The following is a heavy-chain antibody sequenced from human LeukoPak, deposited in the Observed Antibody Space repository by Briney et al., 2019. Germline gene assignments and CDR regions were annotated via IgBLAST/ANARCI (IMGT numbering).Heavy chain of an antibody. CDR2: ISSSSSTI. Sequence: GGSLRLSCAASGFTFSSYSMNWVRQAPGKGLEWVSYISSSSSTIYYADSVKGRFTISRGNAKNSLYLQMNSLRAEDTAVYYCARVVGYYYDSSGYSPLDYWGQGTLVTVSS. D-gene: IGHD3-22*01. CDR3: ARVVGYYYDSSGYSPLDY. J-gene: IGHJ4*02. V-gene: IGHV3-48*01. CDR1: GFTFSSYS.